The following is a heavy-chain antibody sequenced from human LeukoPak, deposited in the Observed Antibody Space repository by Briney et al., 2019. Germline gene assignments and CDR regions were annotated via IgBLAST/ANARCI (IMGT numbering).Heavy chain of an antibody. CDR1: GGTFSSYA. V-gene: IGHV1-69*13. CDR3: ARDHPNVPNFDY. CDR2: IIPIFGTA. J-gene: IGHJ4*02. Sequence: SVKVSCKASGGTFSSYAISWVRQAPGQGLEWMGGIIPIFGTANYAQKFQGRVTITADESTSTAYMELSSLRSEDTAVYYCARDHPNVPNFDYWGQGTLVTVSS. D-gene: IGHD1-1*01.